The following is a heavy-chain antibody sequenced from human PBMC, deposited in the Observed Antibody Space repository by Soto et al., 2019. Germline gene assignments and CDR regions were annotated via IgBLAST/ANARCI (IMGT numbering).Heavy chain of an antibody. CDR2: IYYSGST. CDR3: ASPKIAFYNWFDP. D-gene: IGHD3-3*02. CDR1: GDSVSTNSYY. J-gene: IGHJ5*02. V-gene: IGHV4-39*01. Sequence: SETLSLTCTVSGDSVSTNSYYWGWIRQPPGKGLEWIGSIYYSGSTYYNPSLKSRVTISVDTSKNQFSLKLSSVTAADTAVYYCASPKIAFYNWFDPWGQGTLVTVSS.